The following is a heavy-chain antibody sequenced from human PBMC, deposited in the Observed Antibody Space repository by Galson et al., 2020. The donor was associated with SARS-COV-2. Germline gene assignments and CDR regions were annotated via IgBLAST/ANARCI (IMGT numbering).Heavy chain of an antibody. Sequence: SAKVSCMVSRGPFSSYAISWVRQAPGQGREWMGWSIPIFGTANYPQKFQGRVTITADESTSTAYLELSRLRSEDTAVYYCAKEELRITILANDASDIWRQGP. J-gene: IGHJ3*02. CDR3: AKEELRITILANDASDI. CDR2: SIPIFGTA. CDR1: RGPFSSYA. D-gene: IGHD3-9*01. V-gene: IGHV1-69*13.